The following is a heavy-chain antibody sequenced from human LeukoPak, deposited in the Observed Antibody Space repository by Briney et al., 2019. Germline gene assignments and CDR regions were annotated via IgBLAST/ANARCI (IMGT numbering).Heavy chain of an antibody. D-gene: IGHD3-22*01. CDR3: ARDNRAYYYDSSGYYPFDY. CDR1: GYTFTSYD. Sequence: ASVKVSCKASGYTFTSYDINWVRQATGQGLEWMGWMNPNSGNTGYAQKFQGRVTITADKSTSTAYMELSSLRSEDTAVYYCARDNRAYYYDSSGYYPFDYWGQGTLVTVSS. CDR2: MNPNSGNT. V-gene: IGHV1-8*01. J-gene: IGHJ4*02.